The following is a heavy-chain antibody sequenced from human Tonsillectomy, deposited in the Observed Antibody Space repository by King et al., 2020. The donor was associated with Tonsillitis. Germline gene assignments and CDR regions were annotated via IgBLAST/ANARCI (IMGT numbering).Heavy chain of an antibody. CDR1: GFTFSSYA. V-gene: IGHV3-23*04. J-gene: IGHJ2*01. CDR2: ISGSGGST. Sequence: DVQLVESGGGLVQPGGSLRLSCAGSGFTFSSYAMSWVRQAPGKGLEWVSAISGSGGSTYYADSVKGRFTISRDNSKNTVHLLMNSLRAADTAVYYCASHYDFRSGSSHGFFDLWGRGTLVSVSS. CDR3: ASHYDFRSGSSHGFFDL. D-gene: IGHD3-3*01.